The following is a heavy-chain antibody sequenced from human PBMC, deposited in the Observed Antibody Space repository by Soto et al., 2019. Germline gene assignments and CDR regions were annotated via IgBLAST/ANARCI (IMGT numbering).Heavy chain of an antibody. J-gene: IGHJ5*02. CDR1: GGSFSGYY. CDR2: INHSGST. D-gene: IGHD6-19*01. V-gene: IGHV4-34*01. CDR3: ARKAQWLVAHYWFDP. Sequence: QVPLQQLGAGLLKPSETLSLTCAVYGGSFSGYYWSWIRQPPGKGLQWIGEINHSGSTNYNPSLKSRVPISVDTSKHHFSLKLSSVTAADTAVYYCARKAQWLVAHYWFDPGGQGTLVTVSS.